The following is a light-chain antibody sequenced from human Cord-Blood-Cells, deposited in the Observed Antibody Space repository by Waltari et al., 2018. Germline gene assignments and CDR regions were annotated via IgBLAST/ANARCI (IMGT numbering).Light chain of an antibody. Sequence: GTLSLSPGERATLSCRASQSVSSSYLAWYQQKPGQAPRLLIYGASSRATGIPDRFSGSGSGTDFTLTISRLEPEDFAVYYCQQYGSSPPWTFGQGTKVEIK. V-gene: IGKV3-20*01. J-gene: IGKJ1*01. CDR1: QSVSSSY. CDR2: GAS. CDR3: QQYGSSPPWT.